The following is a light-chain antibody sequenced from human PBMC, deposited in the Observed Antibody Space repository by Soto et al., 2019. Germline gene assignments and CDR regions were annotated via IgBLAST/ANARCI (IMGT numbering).Light chain of an antibody. Sequence: EIVLTQSPGTLSLSPGERATLSCRASQSVSSNYLAWYQQKPGQAPRLLIYGASSRATGIPDRFSGSGSGTDFTLTISRLDPEDFAVYYCQQYDNSPPYTFGQGTELEIK. CDR2: GAS. CDR3: QQYDNSPPYT. V-gene: IGKV3-20*01. CDR1: QSVSSNY. J-gene: IGKJ2*01.